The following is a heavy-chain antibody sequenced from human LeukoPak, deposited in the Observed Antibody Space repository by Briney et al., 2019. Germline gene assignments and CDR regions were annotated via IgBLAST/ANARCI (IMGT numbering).Heavy chain of an antibody. CDR1: GGSVSSTTYY. V-gene: IGHV4-39*01. J-gene: IGHJ4*02. CDR3: ARYVVYGSGKYYFDY. CDR2: INYSGST. Sequence: SETLSLTCTVSGGSVSSTTYYWSWIRQPPGKGLEWIASINYSGSTYYNPSLKSRLTISVDTSENQFSLNLSSVTAADTAVYYCARYVVYGSGKYYFDYWGQGTLVTVSS. D-gene: IGHD3-10*01.